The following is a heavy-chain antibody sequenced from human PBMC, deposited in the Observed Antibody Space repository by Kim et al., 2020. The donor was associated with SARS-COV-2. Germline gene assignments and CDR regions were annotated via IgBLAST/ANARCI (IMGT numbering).Heavy chain of an antibody. Sequence: GGSLRLSCAASGFTFSDYYMSWIRQAPGKGLEWVSYISTSTTSYTNDAASVKGRFTITGDDAKNSLVLEMNTLSAEDTVLYYWARGLRYNWNSFDCWG. V-gene: IGHV3-11*05. CDR2: ISTSTTSYT. J-gene: IGHJ5*01. CDR3: ARGLRYNWNSFDC. D-gene: IGHD1-1*01. CDR1: GFTFSDYY.